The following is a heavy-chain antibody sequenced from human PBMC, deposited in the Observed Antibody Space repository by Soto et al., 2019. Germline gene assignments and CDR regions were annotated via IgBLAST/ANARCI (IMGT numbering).Heavy chain of an antibody. J-gene: IGHJ4*02. Sequence: GGSVRLSCAASGFTFSSYWMSWVRQAPGKGLEWVANIKQDGSEKYYVDSVKGRFTISRDNAKNSLYLQMNSLRAEDTAVYYCAKEVQWELTPHFDDRGQRTSVTVSS. CDR2: IKQDGSEK. D-gene: IGHD1-26*01. CDR1: GFTFSSYW. V-gene: IGHV3-7*01. CDR3: AKEVQWELTPHFDD.